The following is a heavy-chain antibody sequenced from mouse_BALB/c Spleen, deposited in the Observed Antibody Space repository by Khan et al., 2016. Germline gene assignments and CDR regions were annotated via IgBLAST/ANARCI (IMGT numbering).Heavy chain of an antibody. V-gene: IGHV1S34*01. Sequence: LVKTGASVKISCKTSGYSFTSYYMHWVKQSHGKSLEWIGYISSYNGGTNYNQKFKGKATFTVDTSSSTAYMPFTSLTSDDSAVDYCAGGYGYDGYAMDYWGQGTSVTVSS. CDR3: AGGYGYDGYAMDY. CDR2: ISSYNGGT. D-gene: IGHD2-2*01. CDR1: GYSFTSYY. J-gene: IGHJ4*01.